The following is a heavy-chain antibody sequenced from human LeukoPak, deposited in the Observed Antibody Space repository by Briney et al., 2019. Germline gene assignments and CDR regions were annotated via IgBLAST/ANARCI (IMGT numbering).Heavy chain of an antibody. CDR1: GFTFSSYG. V-gene: IGHV3-30*02. D-gene: IGHD6-6*01. Sequence: PGGFLRLSCAASGFTFSSYGMHWVRQAPGKGLEWVAFIRYDGSNKYYADSVKGRFTISRDNSKDTLYLQMNSLRAEDTAVYYCAKGREYSSSSPPDYWGQGTLVTVSS. CDR2: IRYDGSNK. CDR3: AKGREYSSSSPPDY. J-gene: IGHJ4*02.